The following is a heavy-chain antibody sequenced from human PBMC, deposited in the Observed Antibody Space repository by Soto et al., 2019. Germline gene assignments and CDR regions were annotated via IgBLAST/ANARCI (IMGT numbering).Heavy chain of an antibody. CDR3: ARGVDDILTGYVDAFDI. Sequence: ASVYVSCNPSGYTFTSYDINWVRQATGQGLEWMGWMNPNRGNTGYAQKFQGRVTMTRNTSISTAYMELSSLRSEDTAVYFCARGVDDILTGYVDAFDIWGQGTMVTVSS. V-gene: IGHV1-8*01. CDR2: MNPNRGNT. D-gene: IGHD3-9*01. CDR1: GYTFTSYD. J-gene: IGHJ3*02.